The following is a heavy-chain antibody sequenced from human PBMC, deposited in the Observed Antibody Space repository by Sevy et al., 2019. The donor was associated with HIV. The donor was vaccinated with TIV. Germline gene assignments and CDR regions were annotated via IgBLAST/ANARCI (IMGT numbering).Heavy chain of an antibody. J-gene: IGHJ6*02. CDR1: GIIFTTSG. D-gene: IGHD3-9*01. CDR2: ISYDGRNK. V-gene: IGHV3-30*18. CDR3: AKDFTGYNGMDV. Sequence: GGSLRLSCAVSGIIFTTSGMHWVRQAPGKGLEWVAVISYDGRNKFYGVSVKGRFTISRDNSKNILYLQMNSLRVEDTAVYYCAKDFTGYNGMDVWGQWTMVTVSS.